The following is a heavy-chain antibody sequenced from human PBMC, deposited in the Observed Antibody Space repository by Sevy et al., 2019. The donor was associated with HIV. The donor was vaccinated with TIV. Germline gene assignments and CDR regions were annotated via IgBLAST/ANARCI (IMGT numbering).Heavy chain of an antibody. J-gene: IGHJ3*02. CDR2: IIPILGIE. D-gene: IGHD6-19*01. CDR1: GGTFSSYA. CDR3: ARGPLYSSGWFDAFDI. V-gene: IGHV1-69*10. Sequence: ASVKVSCKVSGGTFSSYAISWVRQAPGQGLEWMGGIIPILGIENYAQKFQGRVTITADKSTSTAYMELGSLRSEDTAVYYCARGPLYSSGWFDAFDIWGQGTMVTVSS.